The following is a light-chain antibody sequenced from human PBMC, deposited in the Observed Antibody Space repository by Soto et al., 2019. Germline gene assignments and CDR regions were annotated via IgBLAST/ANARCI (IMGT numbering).Light chain of an antibody. CDR2: GAF. CDR3: QQRIDWPLT. V-gene: IGKV3-11*01. J-gene: IGKJ4*01. Sequence: EIVLTQSPATLSLSPGERATLSCRASPSVTNYLAWYQQKPGQAPRLLIYGAFNRATGIPARFSGSGSGTDFTLTISSLEPEDFAVYYCQQRIDWPLTFGGGTKVDIK. CDR1: PSVTNY.